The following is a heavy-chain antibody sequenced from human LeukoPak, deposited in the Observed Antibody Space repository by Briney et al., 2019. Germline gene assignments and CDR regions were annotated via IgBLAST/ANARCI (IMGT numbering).Heavy chain of an antibody. CDR1: GGSISSSSYY. V-gene: IGHV4-39*01. CDR2: IYYSGST. J-gene: IGHJ4*02. D-gene: IGHD6-19*01. CDR3: ARHFLYSSGCPLDY. Sequence: PSETLSLTCTVSGGSISSSSYYWGWIRQPPGKGLEWIGSIYYSGSTYYNPSLKSRVTISVDTSKNQFSLKLSSVTAADTAVYYCARHFLYSSGCPLDYWGQGTLVTVSS.